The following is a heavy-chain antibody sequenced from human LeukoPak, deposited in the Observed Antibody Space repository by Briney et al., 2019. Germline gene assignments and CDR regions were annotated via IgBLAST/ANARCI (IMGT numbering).Heavy chain of an antibody. CDR3: ATVPVRGDRWFDP. D-gene: IGHD3-10*01. Sequence: VPVKVSCKASGYTFTGFYIHWVRQAPGQGLEWMGWINPNSGGTNYAQKFKGRVTMTRDTSINTAYMELTRLRSDDTAVYYCATVPVRGDRWFDPWGQGTLVTVSS. J-gene: IGHJ5*02. CDR2: INPNSGGT. V-gene: IGHV1-2*02. CDR1: GYTFTGFY.